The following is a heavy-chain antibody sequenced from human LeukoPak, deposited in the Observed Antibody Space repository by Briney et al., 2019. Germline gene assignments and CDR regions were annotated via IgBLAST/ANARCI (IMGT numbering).Heavy chain of an antibody. CDR3: AREFWSGSYSDK. J-gene: IGHJ4*02. CDR2: IYYSGST. Sequence: PSQTLSLTCTVSGDSISSGNYYWTWIRQPPGKGLEWIGYIYYSGSTFYNPSLKSRVTISVDTSKNEFSPKLSSVTAADTAVYYCAREFWSGSYSDKWGQGTLVTVSS. CDR1: GDSISSGNYY. D-gene: IGHD3-3*01. V-gene: IGHV4-30-4*01.